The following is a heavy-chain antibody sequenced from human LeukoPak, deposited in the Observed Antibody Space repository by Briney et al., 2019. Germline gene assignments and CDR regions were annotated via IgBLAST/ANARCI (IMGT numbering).Heavy chain of an antibody. V-gene: IGHV1-69*06. D-gene: IGHD2-15*01. CDR3: ARDLGSCSGGSCYEIYYYGMDV. J-gene: IGHJ6*02. CDR2: IIPIFGTA. CDR1: GGTFSSYA. Sequence: SVKVSCKASGGTFSSYAISWVRQAPGQGLEWMGGIIPIFGTANYAQKFQGRVTITADKSTSTAYMELSSLRSEDTAVYYCARDLGSCSGGSCYEIYYYGMDVWGQGTTVTVSS.